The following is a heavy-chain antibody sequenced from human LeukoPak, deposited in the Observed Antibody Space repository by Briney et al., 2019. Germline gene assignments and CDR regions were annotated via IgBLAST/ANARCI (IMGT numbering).Heavy chain of an antibody. D-gene: IGHD6-19*01. CDR3: ARGQWLVLGGYAFDI. CDR1: GDTVSSNSAV. CDR2: TYYRSKWYN. Sequence: SQTLSLTCAVSGDTVSSNSAVWNWIRQSPSRGLEWLGRTYYRSKWYNDYAVSVKSRITINPDTSKNQFSLQLNSVTPEDTAVYYCARGQWLVLGGYAFDIWGQGTMVTVSS. J-gene: IGHJ3*02. V-gene: IGHV6-1*01.